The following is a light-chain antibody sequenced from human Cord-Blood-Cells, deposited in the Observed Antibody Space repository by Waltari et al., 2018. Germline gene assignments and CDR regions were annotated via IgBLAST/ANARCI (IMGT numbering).Light chain of an antibody. CDR3: QQYDNLPRVT. V-gene: IGKV1-33*01. CDR2: DAS. Sequence: DIQMTQSPSSLSASVGDRVTITCQASQDISNYLNWYQQKPGKAPKLLIYDASNLETGVPSRFSGSGSGTYFTFTISSLQPEDIATYYCQQYDNLPRVTFGQGTRLEIK. CDR1: QDISNY. J-gene: IGKJ5*01.